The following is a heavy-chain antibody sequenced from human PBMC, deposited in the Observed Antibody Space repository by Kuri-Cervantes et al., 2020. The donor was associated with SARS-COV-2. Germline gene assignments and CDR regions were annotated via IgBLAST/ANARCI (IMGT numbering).Heavy chain of an antibody. CDR3: AKVPYPFPYQLLFDY. CDR2: ISGSGGST. CDR1: GFTFSSYA. Sequence: GGSLRLSCAASGFTFSSYAMSWVRQAPGKGLEWVSAISGSGGSTYYADSVKGRFTISRDNSKNTLYLQMNSLRAEDTAVYYCAKVPYPFPYQLLFDYWGQGTLVTVSS. J-gene: IGHJ4*02. V-gene: IGHV3-23*01. D-gene: IGHD2-2*01.